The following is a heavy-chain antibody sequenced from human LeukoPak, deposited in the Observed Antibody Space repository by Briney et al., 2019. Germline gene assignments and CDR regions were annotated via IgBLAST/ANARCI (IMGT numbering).Heavy chain of an antibody. V-gene: IGHV5-51*01. J-gene: IGHJ5*02. CDR1: GYTFTDSW. CDR3: TRSHYDSSGYLT. Sequence: GEPLKISCQASGYTFTDSWIAWVRQRPGKGLEWMGIIHPGKSDTRYSPSSQGQVTISVDNSINTAYLQWSSLKASDTAMYYCTRSHYDSSGYLTWGQGTLVTVSS. CDR2: IHPGKSDT. D-gene: IGHD3-22*01.